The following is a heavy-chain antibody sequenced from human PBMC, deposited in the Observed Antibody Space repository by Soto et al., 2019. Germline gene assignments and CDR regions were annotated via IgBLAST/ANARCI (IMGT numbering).Heavy chain of an antibody. CDR2: IYPGDSDA. J-gene: IGHJ4*02. V-gene: IGHV5-51*01. CDR3: ARLSLGIAAAGPDY. D-gene: IGHD6-13*01. Sequence: GKGLEWMGIIYPGDSDARYSPSFQGQVTISADKSISTAYLQWSSLKASDTAMYYCARLSLGIAAAGPDYWGQGTLVTVSS.